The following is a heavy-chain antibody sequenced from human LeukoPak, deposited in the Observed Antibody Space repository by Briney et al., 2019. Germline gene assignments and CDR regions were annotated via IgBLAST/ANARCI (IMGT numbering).Heavy chain of an antibody. CDR1: GGSISSYY. CDR2: IYYSGST. V-gene: IGHV4-59*01. Sequence: SETLSLTCTVSGGSISSYYWSWIRQPPGKGLEWIGYIYYSGSTNYNPSLKSRVTISVDTSKNQFSLKLSSVTAADTAVCYCARDWMGGYYFDYWGQGTLVTVSS. J-gene: IGHJ4*02. D-gene: IGHD3-16*01. CDR3: ARDWMGGYYFDY.